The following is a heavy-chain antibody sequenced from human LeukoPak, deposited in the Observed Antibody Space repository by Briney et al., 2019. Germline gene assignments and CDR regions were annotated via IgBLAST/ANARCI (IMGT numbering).Heavy chain of an antibody. Sequence: GGSLRLSCAASGFTFSSSETNWVRQAPGKGLEWVSYITSGGGPAYYADSVKGRFTISRDNARSSLFLQMNGLRAEDTAVYYCARDQRWFGELDFWGQGTLVTVSS. CDR1: GFTFSSSE. J-gene: IGHJ4*02. CDR2: ITSGGGPA. D-gene: IGHD3-10*01. V-gene: IGHV3-48*03. CDR3: ARDQRWFGELDF.